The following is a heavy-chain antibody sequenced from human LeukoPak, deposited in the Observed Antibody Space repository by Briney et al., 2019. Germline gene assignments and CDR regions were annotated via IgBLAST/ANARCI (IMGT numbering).Heavy chain of an antibody. Sequence: ASVKVSCMASGYTFTGYYMHWVRQAPGQGLEWMGWINPNSGGTNYAPKFQGRVTMTRATSISTAYMELSRLRSDDTAVYYCARVVYSHYWPEGMDVWGHGTTVTVSS. CDR1: GYTFTGYY. CDR3: ARVVYSHYWPEGMDV. J-gene: IGHJ6*02. V-gene: IGHV1-2*02. D-gene: IGHD4-11*01. CDR2: INPNSGGT.